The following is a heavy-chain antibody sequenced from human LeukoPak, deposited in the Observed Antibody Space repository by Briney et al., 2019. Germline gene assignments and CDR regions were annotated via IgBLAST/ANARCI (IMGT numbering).Heavy chain of an antibody. CDR2: IKQDETEK. CDR1: GFTFSNFW. J-gene: IGHJ4*02. V-gene: IGHV3-7*03. CDR3: AREYSPLYYDFWSGTGYYFDY. Sequence: GGSLRLSCTASGFTFSNFWMGWVRQAPGKGLEWVANIKQDETEKFYLGSVKGRFTISRDNAKNSLYLQMNSLRVEDTALYYCAREYSPLYYDFWSGTGYYFDYWGQGTLVTVSS. D-gene: IGHD3-3*01.